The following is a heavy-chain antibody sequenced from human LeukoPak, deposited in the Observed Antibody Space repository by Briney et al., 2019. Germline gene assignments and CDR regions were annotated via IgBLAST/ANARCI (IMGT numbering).Heavy chain of an antibody. V-gene: IGHV4-34*01. Sequence: SETLSLTCAVYGVSFRDYYWSWIRQPPGKGLEWIGEINHSGNTNYNPSPKSRVTISVDTSKNQFSLKMGSVTAEDTAVYYCARETHIGVAGHYYFDYWGQGTLVTVSS. D-gene: IGHD6-19*01. J-gene: IGHJ4*02. CDR2: INHSGNT. CDR3: ARETHIGVAGHYYFDY. CDR1: GVSFRDYY.